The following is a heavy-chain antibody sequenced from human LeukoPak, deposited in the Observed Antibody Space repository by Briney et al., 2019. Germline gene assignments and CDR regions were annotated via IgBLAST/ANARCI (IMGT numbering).Heavy chain of an antibody. V-gene: IGHV1-2*06. CDR1: GYTFTGYY. J-gene: IGHJ4*02. CDR2: INPNSGGT. D-gene: IGHD3-22*01. Sequence: GASVKVSCKASGYTFTGYYMHWVRQAPGQGLEWMGRINPNSGGTNYAQKFQGRVTMTRDTSISTAYMELSRLRSDDTAVYYCARVPGPTYYYDSSGYYFNYWGQGTLVTASS. CDR3: ARVPGPTYYYDSSGYYFNY.